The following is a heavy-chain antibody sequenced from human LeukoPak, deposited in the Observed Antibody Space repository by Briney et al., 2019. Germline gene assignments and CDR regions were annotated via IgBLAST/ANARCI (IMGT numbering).Heavy chain of an antibody. CDR3: ARASAMVPAPFDY. Sequence: PRASVTVSCKAPGGTFSSYAISWVRQAPGQGLEWMGGIIPIFGTANYAQKFQGRVTITTDESTSTAYMELSSLRSEDTAVYYCARASAMVPAPFDYWGQGTLVTVSS. V-gene: IGHV1-69*05. J-gene: IGHJ4*02. CDR2: IIPIFGTA. CDR1: GGTFSSYA. D-gene: IGHD5-18*01.